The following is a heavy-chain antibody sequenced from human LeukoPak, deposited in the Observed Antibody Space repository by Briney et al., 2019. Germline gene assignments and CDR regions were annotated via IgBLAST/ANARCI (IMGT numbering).Heavy chain of an antibody. D-gene: IGHD3-10*01. J-gene: IGHJ6*03. V-gene: IGHV4-39*01. CDR3: ARCPEIRSRLWFGVYYYMDV. Sequence: PSETLSLTCTVSGGSISSSSYYWGWIRQPPGKGLEWIGSIYYSGSTYYNPSLKSRVTISVDTSKNQFSLKLSSVTAADTAVYYCARCPEIRSRLWFGVYYYMDVWGKGTTVTVSS. CDR1: GGSISSSSYY. CDR2: IYYSGST.